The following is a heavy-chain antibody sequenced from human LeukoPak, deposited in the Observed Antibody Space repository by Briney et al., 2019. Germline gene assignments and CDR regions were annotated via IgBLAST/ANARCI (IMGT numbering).Heavy chain of an antibody. CDR1: GFTFSSYS. D-gene: IGHD3-22*01. V-gene: IGHV3-21*01. J-gene: IGHJ4*02. CDR3: ARGYDSSGYYPYYFDY. CDR2: ISSSSSYI. Sequence: PGGSLRLSCAASGFTFSSYSMNWVRQAPGKGLEWVSYISSSSSYIYYADSVKGRFTISRDNAKNSLYVQMNSLRAEDTAVYYCARGYDSSGYYPYYFDYWGQGTLVTVSS.